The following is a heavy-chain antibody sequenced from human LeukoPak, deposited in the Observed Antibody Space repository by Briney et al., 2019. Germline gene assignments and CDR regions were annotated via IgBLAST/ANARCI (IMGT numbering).Heavy chain of an antibody. V-gene: IGHV1-2*02. CDR2: INPNSGGT. CDR3: ARGRVLRFLEWASSFDY. J-gene: IGHJ4*02. D-gene: IGHD3-3*01. Sequence: ASVTVSCKASGYTFTGYYMHWVRQAPGQGLEWMGWINPNSGGTNYAQKFQGRVTMTRDTSISTAYMELSRLRSDDTAVYYCARGRVLRFLEWASSFDYWGQGTLVTVSS. CDR1: GYTFTGYY.